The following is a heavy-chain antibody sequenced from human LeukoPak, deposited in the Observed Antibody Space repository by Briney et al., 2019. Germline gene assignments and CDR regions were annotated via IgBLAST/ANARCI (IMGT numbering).Heavy chain of an antibody. V-gene: IGHV3-23*01. Sequence: GSLRLSCAASGFTFRGYAMGWVRQAPGKGLEWVSVISGGGTSTYYADSAKGTYYADSVKGRFTISRDNSKNTLYLQTNSLRAXXXXXXXXXXXXXXLGVVFNWFDPWGQGTLVTVSS. CDR3: XXXXXXLGVVFNWFDP. CDR2: ISGGGTSTYYADSAKGT. J-gene: IGHJ5*02. CDR1: GFTFRGYA. D-gene: IGHD3-3*01.